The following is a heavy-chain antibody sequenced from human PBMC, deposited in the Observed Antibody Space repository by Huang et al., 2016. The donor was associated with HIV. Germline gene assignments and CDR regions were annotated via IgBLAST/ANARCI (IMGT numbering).Heavy chain of an antibody. D-gene: IGHD6-13*01. J-gene: IGHJ4*02. CDR3: ARDRGQQLSPFDS. V-gene: IGHV3-21*01. CDR1: GFSLDSYN. Sequence: EVQLVESGGGLVKPGGSLRLSCAASGFSLDSYNMYGVCQTPGKGLHWVSSSSPSSRFIDYADSVKGRVSSSRDNAKNSLYLQMNNLRGEDTAVYYCARDRGQQLSPFDSWGQGTLVTVSS. CDR2: SSPSSRFI.